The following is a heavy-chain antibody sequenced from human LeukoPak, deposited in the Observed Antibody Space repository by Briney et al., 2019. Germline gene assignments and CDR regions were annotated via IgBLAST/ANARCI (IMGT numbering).Heavy chain of an antibody. CDR1: GFTFSSYA. CDR3: AREAAARYFDY. CDR2: ISYDGSNK. Sequence: PAGGSLRLSCAASGFTFSSYAMHWVRQAPGKGLEWVAVISYDGSNKYYADSVKGRFTISRDNSKNTLYLQMNSLRAEDTAVYYCAREAAARYFDYWGQGTLVTVSS. J-gene: IGHJ4*02. D-gene: IGHD6-13*01. V-gene: IGHV3-30*14.